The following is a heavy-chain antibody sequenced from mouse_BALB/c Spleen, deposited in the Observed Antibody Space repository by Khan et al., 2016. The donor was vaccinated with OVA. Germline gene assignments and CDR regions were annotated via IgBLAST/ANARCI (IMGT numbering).Heavy chain of an antibody. CDR3: AKNSYIYDCTY. V-gene: IGHV2-2*01. CDR1: GFSLTTYG. CDR2: IRSGGNT. Sequence: QVQLKESGPGLVRPSQTLSITCTASGFSLTTYGVHWVRQSPGRGLEWLGVIRSGGNTAYNAAFISRLSITTDNSKCQAFFKMNSLQADDTAMNYCAKNSYIYDCTYWGQGTLVTVSA. J-gene: IGHJ3*01. D-gene: IGHD2-12*01.